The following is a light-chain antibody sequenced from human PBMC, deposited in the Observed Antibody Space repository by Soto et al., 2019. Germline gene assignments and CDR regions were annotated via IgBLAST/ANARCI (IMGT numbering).Light chain of an antibody. Sequence: DIQMTQSPSTLSASVGDRVTITCRASQSISSWLAWYQQKPGTAPKLLIYDASSLESGVPSRFSGSGSGTEFTLTISSLQPDDFTTYYCQQYNSYQYTFGQGTKLEIK. CDR1: QSISSW. CDR3: QQYNSYQYT. J-gene: IGKJ2*01. V-gene: IGKV1-5*01. CDR2: DAS.